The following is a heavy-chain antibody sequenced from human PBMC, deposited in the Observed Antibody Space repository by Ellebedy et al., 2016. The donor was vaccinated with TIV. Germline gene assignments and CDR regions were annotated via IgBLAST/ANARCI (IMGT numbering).Heavy chain of an antibody. Sequence: AASVKVSCKASGYTFTSYYMHWARQAPGQGLEWMGIINPSGGSTSSAQKFQGRVTMTRDTSTTTVYMELRSLRSEDTAVYYCARDLSVGTRNYYFGMDVWGQGTTVTVSS. CDR2: INPSGGST. J-gene: IGHJ6*02. V-gene: IGHV1-46*01. D-gene: IGHD2-2*01. CDR3: ARDLSVGTRNYYFGMDV. CDR1: GYTFTSYY.